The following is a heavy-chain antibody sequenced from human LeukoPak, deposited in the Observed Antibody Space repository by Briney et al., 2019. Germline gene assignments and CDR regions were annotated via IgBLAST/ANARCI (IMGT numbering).Heavy chain of an antibody. CDR2: IHYSGST. J-gene: IGHJ4*02. V-gene: IGHV4-39*01. D-gene: IGHD6-19*01. CDR3: ARGAGTVAGPFDY. CDR1: GDSISSSNSY. Sequence: SETLSLTCTVSGDSISSSNSYWGWIRQPPGEGLEWIGNIHYSGSTYFNPSLKSRVTISIDTSKNQFSLKLSSVTAADTTVYYCARGAGTVAGPFDYWGQGTLVTVSS.